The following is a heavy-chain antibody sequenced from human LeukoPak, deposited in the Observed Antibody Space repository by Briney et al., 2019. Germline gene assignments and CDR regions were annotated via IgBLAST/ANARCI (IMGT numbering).Heavy chain of an antibody. D-gene: IGHD2-2*01. Sequence: GGSLRLSCAASGFTFSSYSMNWVRQAPGKGLEWVSSISSSSSYIYYADSVKGRFTISRDNAKNSLYLQMNSLRAEDTAVYYCARDGDIVVVPAFYYMDVWGKGTTVTVSS. CDR1: GFTFSSYS. J-gene: IGHJ6*03. CDR2: ISSSSSYI. CDR3: ARDGDIVVVPAFYYMDV. V-gene: IGHV3-21*01.